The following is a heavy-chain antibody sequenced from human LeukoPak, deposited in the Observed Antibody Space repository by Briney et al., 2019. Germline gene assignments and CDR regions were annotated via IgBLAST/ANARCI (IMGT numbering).Heavy chain of an antibody. Sequence: GESLKISCKGSGYSFTTFWIGWVRQMPGKGLEYMGIIYPGDSDTRYSPSFQGQVTISADKSISTAYLQWSSLKASDTAMYYCARHDSTAPNFYYYYMDVWGKGTTVTVSS. CDR1: GYSFTTFW. J-gene: IGHJ6*03. D-gene: IGHD2-21*02. CDR3: ARHDSTAPNFYYYYMDV. V-gene: IGHV5-51*01. CDR2: IYPGDSDT.